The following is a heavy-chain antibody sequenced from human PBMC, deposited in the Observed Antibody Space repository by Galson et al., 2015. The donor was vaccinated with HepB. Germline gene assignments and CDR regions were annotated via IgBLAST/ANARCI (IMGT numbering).Heavy chain of an antibody. V-gene: IGHV4-34*01. D-gene: IGHD4-17*01. CDR2: VTHGGSG. J-gene: IGHJ6*02. Sequence: SETLSLTCGVSGESLSGYPWSWLRQAPGKGLEWIGKVTHGGSGNYNPSLTGRVTITADTSKSQVSLKMTSVTAADTAIYYCARGRGRRLVTTYSYYGLDVWGQGTTVTVSS. CDR1: GESLSGYP. CDR3: ARGRGRRLVTTYSYYGLDV.